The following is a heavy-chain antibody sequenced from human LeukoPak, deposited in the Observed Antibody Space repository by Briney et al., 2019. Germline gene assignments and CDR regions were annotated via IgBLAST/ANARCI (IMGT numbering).Heavy chain of an antibody. J-gene: IGHJ4*02. V-gene: IGHV4-61*02. CDR1: GNSISSGDNY. CDR3: ARASYSYDINGWVPFDY. CDR2: IYTSGST. D-gene: IGHD3-22*01. Sequence: SETLSLTCTVSGNSISSGDNYWSWIRQPAGKGLEWIGRIYTSGSTNYNPSPKSRVTISGDTSKNQFSLRLSSVTAADTAVYCCARASYSYDINGWVPFDYWGQGTLVTVSS.